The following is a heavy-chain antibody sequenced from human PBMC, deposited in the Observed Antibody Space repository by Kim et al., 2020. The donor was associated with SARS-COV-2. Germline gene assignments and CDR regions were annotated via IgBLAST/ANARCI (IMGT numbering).Heavy chain of an antibody. V-gene: IGHV1-3*01. CDR3: ARLSDYYDSSSYDY. D-gene: IGHD3-22*01. Sequence: SQKFQGRVTLTRDTSASTAYMELSSLRSEDTAVYYCARLSDYYDSSSYDYWGQGTLVTVSS. J-gene: IGHJ4*02.